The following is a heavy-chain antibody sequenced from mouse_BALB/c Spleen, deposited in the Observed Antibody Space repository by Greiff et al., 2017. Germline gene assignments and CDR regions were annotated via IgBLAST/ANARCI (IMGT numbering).Heavy chain of an antibody. Sequence: EVQLQQSGAELVKPGASVKLSCTASGFNIKDTYMHWVKQRPEQGLEWIGRIDPANGNTKYDPKFQGKATITADTSSNTAYLQLSSLTSEDTAVYYCARSPRDGYDWYFDVWGAGTTVTVSS. CDR2: IDPANGNT. CDR1: GFNIKDTY. D-gene: IGHD2-3*01. CDR3: ARSPRDGYDWYFDV. V-gene: IGHV14-3*02. J-gene: IGHJ1*01.